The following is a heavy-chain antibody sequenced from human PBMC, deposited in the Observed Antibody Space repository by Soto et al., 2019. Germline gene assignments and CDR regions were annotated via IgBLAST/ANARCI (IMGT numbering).Heavy chain of an antibody. Sequence: SVKVSFKASGGTFSSYPISWVREAPGQGLEWMGGIIPIFGTANYAQKFQGRVTITADESTSTAYMELSSLRSEDTAVYYCAGYGDYAINWFDPWGQGTLVTVSS. D-gene: IGHD4-17*01. CDR2: IIPIFGTA. CDR3: AGYGDYAINWFDP. V-gene: IGHV1-69*13. J-gene: IGHJ5*02. CDR1: GGTFSSYP.